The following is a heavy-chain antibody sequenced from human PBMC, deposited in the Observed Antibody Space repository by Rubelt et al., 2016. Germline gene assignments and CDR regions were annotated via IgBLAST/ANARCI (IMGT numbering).Heavy chain of an antibody. CDR2: PKEDGSEK. CDR1: GFDFTTVG. J-gene: IGHJ4*02. V-gene: IGHV3-30*02. CDR3: ARSSIAARHFDY. D-gene: IGHD6-6*01. Sequence: GFDFTTVGMHWVRQAPVKGLEWVANPKEDGSEKYYADSVKGRFTISRDNSKNTLYLQMNSLRAEDTAVYSCARSSIAARHFDYWDQGTLVTVSS.